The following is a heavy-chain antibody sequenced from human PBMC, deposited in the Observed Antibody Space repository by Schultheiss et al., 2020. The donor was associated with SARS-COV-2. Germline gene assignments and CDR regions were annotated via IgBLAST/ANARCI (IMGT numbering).Heavy chain of an antibody. CDR2: INHSGST. CDR1: GGSFSGYY. CDR3: ARGYRHYYYYMDV. V-gene: IGHV4-34*01. D-gene: IGHD3-16*02. J-gene: IGHJ6*03. Sequence: SETLSLTCAVYGGSFSGYYWSWIRQPPGKGLEWIGEINHSGSTNYNPSLKSRVTISVDTSKNQFSLKLSSVTAADTAVYYCARGYRHYYYYMDVGGKGTTVTVSS.